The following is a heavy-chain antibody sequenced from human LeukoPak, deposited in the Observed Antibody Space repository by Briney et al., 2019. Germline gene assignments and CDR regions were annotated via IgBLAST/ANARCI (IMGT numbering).Heavy chain of an antibody. Sequence: SETLSLTCAVYGGSFSGYYWSWIRQPPGKGLEWIGEINHSGSTNYNPSLKSRVTISVDTSKNQFSLKLSSVTAADTAVYYCARSILRYYYAASGYYPYFFDYWGQGMLVTVSP. D-gene: IGHD3-22*01. CDR2: INHSGST. CDR3: ARSILRYYYAASGYYPYFFDY. V-gene: IGHV4-34*01. CDR1: GGSFSGYY. J-gene: IGHJ4*02.